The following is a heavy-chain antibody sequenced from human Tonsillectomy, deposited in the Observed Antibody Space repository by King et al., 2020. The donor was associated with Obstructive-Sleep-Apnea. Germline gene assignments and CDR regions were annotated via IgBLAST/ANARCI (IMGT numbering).Heavy chain of an antibody. CDR1: GGTFSSYA. CDR2: SIPIFGTA. V-gene: IGHV1-69*01. J-gene: IGHJ4*02. CDR3: AAFPLWFGELYPPDY. D-gene: IGHD3-10*01. Sequence: HVQLVESGAEVKKPGSSVKVSCKASGGTFSSYAISWVRQAPGQGLEWMGGSIPIFGTANYAQKFQGRVTITADESTSTAYMELSSLRSEDTAVYYCAAFPLWFGELYPPDYWGQGTLVTVSS.